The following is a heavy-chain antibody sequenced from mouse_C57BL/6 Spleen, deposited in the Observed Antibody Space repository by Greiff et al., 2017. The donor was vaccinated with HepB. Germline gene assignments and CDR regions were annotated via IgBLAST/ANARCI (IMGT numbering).Heavy chain of an antibody. Sequence: EVKLVESGAELVKPGASVKLSCTASGFNIKDYYMHWVKQRTEQGLEWIGRIDPEDGETKYAPKFQGKATITADTSSNTAYLQLSSLTSEDTAVYYCARGLVTTVVATGAMDYWGQGTSVTVSS. J-gene: IGHJ4*01. D-gene: IGHD1-1*01. CDR3: ARGLVTTVVATGAMDY. V-gene: IGHV14-2*01. CDR1: GFNIKDYY. CDR2: IDPEDGET.